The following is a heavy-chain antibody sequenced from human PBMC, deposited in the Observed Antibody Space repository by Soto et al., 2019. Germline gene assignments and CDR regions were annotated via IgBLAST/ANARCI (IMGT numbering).Heavy chain of an antibody. CDR3: ASQEVEPPPYYFDS. CDR1: GFTFSTYT. Sequence: PGGSLRLSCAASGFTFSTYTMNWVRQAPGKGLEWVSSISSSSDYIYYADSVKGRFTISRDNAKKSLSLQMNSLRAEDTAVYYCASQEVEPPPYYFDSWGQGTLATVSS. V-gene: IGHV3-21*01. D-gene: IGHD1-1*01. J-gene: IGHJ4*02. CDR2: ISSSSDYI.